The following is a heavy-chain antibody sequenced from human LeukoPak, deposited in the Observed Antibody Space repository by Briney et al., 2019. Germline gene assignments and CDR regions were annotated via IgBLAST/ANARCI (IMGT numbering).Heavy chain of an antibody. D-gene: IGHD6-6*01. J-gene: IGHJ6*03. CDR3: ARAPAYWLVGPKNAASIAARPDYYYMDV. V-gene: IGHV5-51*01. CDR2: IYPGDSDT. CDR1: GYSFTSYW. Sequence: GESLKISCKGSGYSFTSYWIGWVRQMPGKGLEWMGIIYPGDSDTRYSPSFQGQITISADKSISTAYLQWSSLKASDTAMYYCARAPAYWLVGPKNAASIAARPDYYYMDVWGKGTTVTVSS.